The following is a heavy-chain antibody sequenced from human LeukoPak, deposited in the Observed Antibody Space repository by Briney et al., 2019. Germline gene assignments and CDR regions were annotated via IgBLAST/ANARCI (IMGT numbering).Heavy chain of an antibody. CDR3: ARTTHYYESRGFYFWFDP. Sequence: PSETLSLTCAVYGGSFSGYYWSWIRQPPGKGLEWIGEINHSGSTNYNPSLKSRVTISVDTSKNQFSLKLSSVTAADTAVYYCARTTHYYESRGFYFWFDPWGQGTLVTVSS. J-gene: IGHJ5*02. V-gene: IGHV4-34*01. CDR1: GGSFSGYY. CDR2: INHSGST. D-gene: IGHD3-22*01.